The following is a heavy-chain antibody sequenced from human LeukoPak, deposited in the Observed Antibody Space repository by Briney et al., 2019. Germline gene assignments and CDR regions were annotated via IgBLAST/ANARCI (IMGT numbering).Heavy chain of an antibody. CDR2: IIPIFGIA. D-gene: IGHD6-6*01. V-gene: IGHV1-69*04. J-gene: IGHJ6*02. CDR1: GCTFSSYA. CDR3: ARGGIAARYGMDV. Sequence: SVNVSCKASGCTFSSYAISWVRQAPGQGLEWMGRIIPIFGIANYAQKFQGRVTITADKSTSTAYMELSSLRSEDTAVYYCARGGIAARYGMDVWGQGTTVTVSS.